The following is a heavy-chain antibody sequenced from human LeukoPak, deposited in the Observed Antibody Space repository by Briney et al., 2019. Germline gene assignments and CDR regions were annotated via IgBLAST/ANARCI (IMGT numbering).Heavy chain of an antibody. D-gene: IGHD3-10*01. V-gene: IGHV3-23*01. CDR3: AKGDYYGSGSTFKNGMDV. J-gene: IGHJ6*02. CDR1: GGSISTYY. CDR2: VTASAGNT. Sequence: ETLSLTCTVSGGSISTYYWSWIRQPPGKGLEWVSAVTASAGNTYYADSVKGRFTISRDNSKNTLYLQVNSLRAEDTAVYYCAKGDYYGSGSTFKNGMDVWGQGTTVTVSS.